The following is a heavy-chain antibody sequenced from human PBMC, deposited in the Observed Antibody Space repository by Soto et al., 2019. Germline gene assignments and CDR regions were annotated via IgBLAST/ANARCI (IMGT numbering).Heavy chain of an antibody. V-gene: IGHV4-59*02. Sequence: LSLTCTISGGSVGVYYWSWIRQSTGQGLEWIGYIYASGSPYYNPSLRSRVTISADTSKNQISLKLTSPTAADTAAYYCARGVGSSPPQYWGRGTLVTVSS. D-gene: IGHD1-26*01. CDR2: IYASGSP. CDR3: ARGVGSSPPQY. CDR1: GGSVGVYY. J-gene: IGHJ4*02.